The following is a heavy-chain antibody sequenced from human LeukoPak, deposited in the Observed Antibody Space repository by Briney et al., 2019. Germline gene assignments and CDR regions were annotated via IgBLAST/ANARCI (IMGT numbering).Heavy chain of an antibody. CDR2: ISTYNGNT. CDR3: ARDWDCSSTSCRDCFDP. CDR1: GYTFTSCS. V-gene: IGHV1-18*01. J-gene: IGHJ5*02. Sequence: VASVKVSCKASGYTFTSCSFSWARQAPGQGLEWMGWISTYNGNTKYAQKLQGRVTMTTDISTSTAYMELRSLRSDDTAVYYCARDWDCSSTSCRDCFDPWGQGTLVTVSS. D-gene: IGHD2-2*01.